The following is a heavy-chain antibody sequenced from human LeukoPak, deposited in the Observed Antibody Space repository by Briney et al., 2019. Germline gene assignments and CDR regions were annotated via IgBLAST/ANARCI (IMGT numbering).Heavy chain of an antibody. CDR2: IKQDGSEK. V-gene: IGHV3-7*01. CDR3: AKDRGCSSTSCNYYMDV. Sequence: GGSLRLSCAASGFTFSSYWMSWVRQAPGKGLEWVANIKQDGSEKYYVDSVKGRFTISRDNAKNSLYLQMNSLRAEDTAVYYCAKDRGCSSTSCNYYMDVWGKGTTVTISS. D-gene: IGHD2-2*01. J-gene: IGHJ6*03. CDR1: GFTFSSYW.